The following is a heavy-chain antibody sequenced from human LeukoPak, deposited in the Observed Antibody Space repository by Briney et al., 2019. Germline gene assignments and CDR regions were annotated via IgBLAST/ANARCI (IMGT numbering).Heavy chain of an antibody. J-gene: IGHJ2*01. V-gene: IGHV4-59*01. CDR2: IYYSGST. CDR3: ARARSLGRSCYFDL. D-gene: IGHD3-16*01. CDR1: GVSISSYY. Sequence: SETLSLTCTVSGVSISSYYWSWIRQPPGKGPEWIGYIYYSGSTNYNPSLKSRVTISVDTSKNQFSLKLSSVTAADTAVYYCARARSLGRSCYFDLWGRGTLVTVSS.